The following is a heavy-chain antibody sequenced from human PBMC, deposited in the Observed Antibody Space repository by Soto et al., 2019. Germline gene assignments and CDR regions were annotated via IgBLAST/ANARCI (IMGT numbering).Heavy chain of an antibody. J-gene: IGHJ4*02. Sequence: PSETLSLTCTVSGGSISSSSYYWGWIRQPPGKGLEWIGSIYYSGSTYYNPSLKSRVTISVDTSKNQFSLKLSSVTAADTAVYYCARGRYYDSSGYLYYFDYWGQGTLVTVSS. CDR1: GGSISSSSYY. V-gene: IGHV4-39*02. CDR2: IYYSGST. D-gene: IGHD3-22*01. CDR3: ARGRYYDSSGYLYYFDY.